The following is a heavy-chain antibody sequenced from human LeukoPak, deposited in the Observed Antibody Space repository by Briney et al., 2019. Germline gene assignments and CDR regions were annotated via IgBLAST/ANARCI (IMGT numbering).Heavy chain of an antibody. V-gene: IGHV4-34*01. D-gene: IGHD3-10*01. J-gene: IGHJ5*02. CDR2: INHSGST. CDR1: GVSFSGYY. CDR3: ARAGANYYGSGSYYASYWFDP. Sequence: PSETLSLTCAVYGVSFSGYYWSWIRQPPGKGLEWIGEINHSGSTNYNPSHKSRVTISVDTSKNHFSLKLSSVTAADTAVYYCARAGANYYGSGSYYASYWFDPWGQGTLVTVSS.